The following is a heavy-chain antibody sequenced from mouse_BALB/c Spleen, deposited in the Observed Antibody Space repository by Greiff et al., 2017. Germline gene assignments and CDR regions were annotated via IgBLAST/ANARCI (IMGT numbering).Heavy chain of an antibody. CDR2: ISYSGST. V-gene: IGHV3-2*02. CDR1: GYSITSDYA. CDR3: ARDDYAWFAY. D-gene: IGHD2-4*01. J-gene: IGHJ3*01. Sequence: VQLQQSGPGLVKPSQSLSLTCTVTGYSITSDYAWNWIRQFPGNKLEWMGYISYSGSTSYNPSLKSRISITRDTSKNQFFLQLNSVTTEDTATYYCARDDYAWFAYWGQGTLVTVSA.